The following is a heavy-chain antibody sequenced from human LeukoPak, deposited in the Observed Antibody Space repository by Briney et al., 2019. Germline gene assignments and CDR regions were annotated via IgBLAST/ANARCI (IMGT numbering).Heavy chain of an antibody. D-gene: IGHD6-19*01. J-gene: IGHJ4*02. CDR2: ISGSGGST. V-gene: IGHV3-23*01. CDR1: GFTFSSSS. Sequence: GGSLRLSCVASGFTFSSSSMSWVRQAPGKGLEWVSVISGSGGSTDYADSVKGRFTISRDNSKNTLYLQINSLRAEDTAVYYCAKGSGWYVWGQGTLVTVSS. CDR3: AKGSGWYV.